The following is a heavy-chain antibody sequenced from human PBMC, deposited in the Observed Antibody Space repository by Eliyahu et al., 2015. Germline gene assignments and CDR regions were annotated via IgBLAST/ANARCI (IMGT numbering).Heavy chain of an antibody. J-gene: IGHJ5*02. CDR3: AGADLLGSLALVP. D-gene: IGHD3-10*02. CDR2: IYYSGST. V-gene: IGHV4-31*03. Sequence: LVKPSQTLSLTCTVSGGSISSGGYYWSWIRQHPXKGLXWIGYIYYSGSTYYNXSLKSRVTISVDTSKNQFSLKLSSVTAADTAVYYCAGADLLGSLALVPWGQGTLVTVSS. CDR1: GGSISSGGYY.